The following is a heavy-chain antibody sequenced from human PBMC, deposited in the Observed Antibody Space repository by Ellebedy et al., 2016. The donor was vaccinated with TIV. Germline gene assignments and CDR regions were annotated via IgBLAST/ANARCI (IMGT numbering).Heavy chain of an antibody. Sequence: SETLSLTXAVYGGSFSGYYWSWISQPPGKGLEWIGEINHSGSTKYNPSLKSRVTISVDTSKIQFSLRLSSVTAADTAVYYCARGDGSGSLIDYWGQGTLVTVSS. J-gene: IGHJ4*02. D-gene: IGHD3-10*01. CDR3: ARGDGSGSLIDY. CDR2: INHSGST. V-gene: IGHV4-34*01. CDR1: GGSFSGYY.